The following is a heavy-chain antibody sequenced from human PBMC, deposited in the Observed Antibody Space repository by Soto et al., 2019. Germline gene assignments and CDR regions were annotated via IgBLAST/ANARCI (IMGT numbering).Heavy chain of an antibody. D-gene: IGHD3-3*01. J-gene: IGHJ4*02. CDR3: ARDDFWGGQTLDY. CDR2: IYNSGRI. V-gene: IGHV4-4*07. Sequence: QVQLQESGPGLVKPSEPLSLTCTVSGASMSGSYWTWIRQPAGKGLEWIGRIYNSGRITYNPSLKSRATMSVDTSKNQFSLKLRSVTAADTDISYCARDDFWGGQTLDYWGQGILVTVSS. CDR1: GASMSGSY.